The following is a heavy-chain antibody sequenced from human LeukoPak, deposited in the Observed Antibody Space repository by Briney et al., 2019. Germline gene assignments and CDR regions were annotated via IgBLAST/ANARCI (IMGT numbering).Heavy chain of an antibody. J-gene: IGHJ2*01. Sequence: PGGSLRLSCAASGFTFRTYAMSWVRQAPGKGLEWVSTIFGSGDNTYYADSVKGRFTISRDNSKNTLYLQMNSLRAEDTAVYYCAKEVYGDYWYFDLWGRGTLVTVSS. D-gene: IGHD4-17*01. CDR3: AKEVYGDYWYFDL. CDR2: IFGSGDNT. CDR1: GFTFRTYA. V-gene: IGHV3-23*01.